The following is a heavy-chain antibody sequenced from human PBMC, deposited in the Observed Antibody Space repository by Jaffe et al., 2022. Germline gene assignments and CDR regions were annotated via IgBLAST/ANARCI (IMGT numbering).Heavy chain of an antibody. D-gene: IGHD2-2*01. CDR3: ARDEGGMEWDCSSTSCPAWIDY. CDR1: GFTFSSYS. J-gene: IGHJ4*02. V-gene: IGHV3-21*01. CDR2: ISSSSSYI. Sequence: EVQLVESGGGLVKPGGSLRLSCAASGFTFSSYSMNWVRQAPGKGLEWVSSISSSSSYIYYADSVKGRFTISRDNAKNSLYLQMNSLRAEDTAVYYCARDEGGMEWDCSSTSCPAWIDYWGQGTLVTVSS.